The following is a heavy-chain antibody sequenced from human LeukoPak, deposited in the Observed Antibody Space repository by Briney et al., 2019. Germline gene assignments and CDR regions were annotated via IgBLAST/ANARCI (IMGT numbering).Heavy chain of an antibody. D-gene: IGHD5-12*01. CDR1: GGSVSSGSYY. CDR3: ARLDIVATIYH. J-gene: IGHJ5*02. Sequence: SETLSLTCTVSGGSVSSGSYYWSWIRQPPGKGLEWIGYIYYSGSTNYNPSLKSRVTISIDTSKNQFSLKLSSVTAADTAVYYCARLDIVATIYHWGQGTLVTVSS. V-gene: IGHV4-61*01. CDR2: IYYSGST.